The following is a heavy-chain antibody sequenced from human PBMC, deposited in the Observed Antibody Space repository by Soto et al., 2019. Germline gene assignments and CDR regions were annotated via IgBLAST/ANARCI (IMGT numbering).Heavy chain of an antibody. D-gene: IGHD2-15*01. Sequence: QVQLVESGGGVVQPGRSLRLSCAASGFTFSSYGMHWVRQAPGKGLEWVAVIWYDGSNKYYADSVKGRFTISRDNSKNTLYLQMNSLRAEDTAVYYCAREGGVVVAAHYFDYWGQGTLVTVSS. CDR2: IWYDGSNK. CDR3: AREGGVVVAAHYFDY. CDR1: GFTFSSYG. V-gene: IGHV3-33*01. J-gene: IGHJ4*02.